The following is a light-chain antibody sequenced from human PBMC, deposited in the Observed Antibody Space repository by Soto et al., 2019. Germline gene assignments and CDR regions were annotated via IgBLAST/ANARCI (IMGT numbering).Light chain of an antibody. Sequence: QSALTQPASVSGSPGQSITISCTGTSSDVGGYNYVSWYQQHPGKAPKLMIYDVSNRPSGVSNRFSGSKSGNTASLTISGLQAEDEADYYCSSYTSSSPPVVFGGGTKLTV. CDR2: DVS. CDR3: SSYTSSSPPVV. J-gene: IGLJ2*01. CDR1: SSDVGGYNY. V-gene: IGLV2-14*01.